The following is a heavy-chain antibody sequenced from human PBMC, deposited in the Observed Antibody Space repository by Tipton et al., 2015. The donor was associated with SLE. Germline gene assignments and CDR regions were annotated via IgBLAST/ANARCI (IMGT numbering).Heavy chain of an antibody. CDR3: ARGDSGWPLDAFDI. J-gene: IGHJ3*02. Sequence: SLRLSCAASGFTFSSYSMNWVRQAPGKGLEWVSSISSSSSYIYYADSVKGRFTISRDNAKNSLYLQMNSLRAEDTAVYYCARGDSGWPLDAFDIWGQGTMVTVSS. V-gene: IGHV3-21*01. CDR1: GFTFSSYS. CDR2: ISSSSSYI. D-gene: IGHD6-19*01.